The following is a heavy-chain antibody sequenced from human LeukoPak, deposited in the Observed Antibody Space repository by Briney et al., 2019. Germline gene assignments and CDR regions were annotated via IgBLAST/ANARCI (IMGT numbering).Heavy chain of an antibody. D-gene: IGHD3-10*01. Sequence: SETLSLTCAVYGGSFSGYYWSWIRQPPGKGLEWIGEINHSGRTNYNPSLKSRVTISVDTSKNQFSLKLSSVTAADTAVYYCARDLPGQGGFDYWGQGTLVTVSS. CDR2: INHSGRT. CDR3: ARDLPGQGGFDY. CDR1: GGSFSGYY. V-gene: IGHV4-34*01. J-gene: IGHJ4*02.